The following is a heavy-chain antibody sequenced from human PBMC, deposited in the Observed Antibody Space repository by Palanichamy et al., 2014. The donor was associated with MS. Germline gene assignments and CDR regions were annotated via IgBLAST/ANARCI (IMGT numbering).Heavy chain of an antibody. Sequence: EVHLVESGGGLVQPGGSLRLSCVASGFTFSESWMTWVRQAPGKGLEWVANIKQDESERNYVDSVKGRFTISRDNSKNSLFLQMNSLRVEDAAVYYCARSGRDSKYSYFDYWGQGALVTVSS. J-gene: IGHJ4*02. CDR2: IKQDESER. V-gene: IGHV3-7*01. D-gene: IGHD3-22*01. CDR3: ARSGRDSKYSYFDY. CDR1: GFTFSESW.